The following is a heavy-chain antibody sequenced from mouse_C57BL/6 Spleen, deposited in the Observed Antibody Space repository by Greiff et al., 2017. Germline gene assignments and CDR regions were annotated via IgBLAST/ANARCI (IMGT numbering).Heavy chain of an antibody. CDR1: GYAFSSSW. CDR3: ARGAAQYYAMDY. Sequence: VQLQQSGPELVKPGASVKISCKASGYAFSSSWMNWVKQRPGKGLEWIGRIYPGDGDTNYNGKFKGKATLTADKSSSTAYMQLSSLTSEDSAVYFCARGAAQYYAMDYWGQGTSVTVSS. D-gene: IGHD3-2*02. J-gene: IGHJ4*01. V-gene: IGHV1-82*01. CDR2: IYPGDGDT.